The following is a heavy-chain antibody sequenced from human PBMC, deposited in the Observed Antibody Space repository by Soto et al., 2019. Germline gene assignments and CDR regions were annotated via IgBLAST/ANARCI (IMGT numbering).Heavy chain of an antibody. CDR3: ARGPYDILTGRFDY. J-gene: IGHJ4*02. CDR1: GFTFRSYA. Sequence: GGSLRLSCAASGFTFRSYARHWVRQAPGKGLEWVAVISYDGSNKYYADSVKGRFTISRGNSKNTLYLQMNSLRAEDTAVYYCARGPYDILTGRFDYWGQGTLVTVSS. V-gene: IGHV3-30-3*01. D-gene: IGHD3-9*01. CDR2: ISYDGSNK.